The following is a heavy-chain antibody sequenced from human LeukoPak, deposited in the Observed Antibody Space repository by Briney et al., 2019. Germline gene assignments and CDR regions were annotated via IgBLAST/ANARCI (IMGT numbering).Heavy chain of an antibody. V-gene: IGHV4-59*08. CDR3: ARHTYGYDAFDI. D-gene: IGHD4-17*01. CDR2: IYYSGSA. J-gene: IGHJ3*02. CDR1: GGSISGYY. Sequence: SETLSLTCTVSGGSISGYYWSWIRQPPGKGLQWIGYIYYSGSANYNPSLKSRVTISVDTSKNQFSLKLSSVTAADTAVYYCARHTYGYDAFDIWGQGTMVTVSS.